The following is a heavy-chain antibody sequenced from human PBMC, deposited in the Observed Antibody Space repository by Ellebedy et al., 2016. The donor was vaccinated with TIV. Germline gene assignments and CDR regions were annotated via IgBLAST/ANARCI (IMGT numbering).Heavy chain of an antibody. CDR1: GGSISSSSHY. D-gene: IGHD3-16*01. CDR2: IYYSGST. V-gene: IGHV4-39*07. CDR3: ARDYRSSLGGVGYGMDV. Sequence: GSLRLXXTVSGGSISSSSHYWGWIRQPPGKGLEWIGNIYYSGSTYYNPSLKSRLTISVNTSKKQFSLKLSSVTAADTAVYYCARDYRSSLGGVGYGMDVWGLGTTVTVSS. J-gene: IGHJ6*02.